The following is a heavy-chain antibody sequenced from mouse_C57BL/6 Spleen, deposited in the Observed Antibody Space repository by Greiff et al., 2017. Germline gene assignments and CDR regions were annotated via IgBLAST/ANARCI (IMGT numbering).Heavy chain of an antibody. CDR2: IDPSDSET. Sequence: QVQLQQPGAELVRPGSSVKLSCKASGYTFTSYWMHWVKQRPIQGLEWIGNIDPSDSETPYNQKFKDKATLAVDKSSSTAYMQLSSLTSEDSAVYYCARGDLIPYWGQGTTLTVSS. CDR3: ARGDLIPY. J-gene: IGHJ2*01. CDR1: GYTFTSYW. V-gene: IGHV1-52*01.